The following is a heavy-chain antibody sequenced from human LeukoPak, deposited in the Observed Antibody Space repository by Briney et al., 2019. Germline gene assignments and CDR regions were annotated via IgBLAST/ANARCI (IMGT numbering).Heavy chain of an antibody. V-gene: IGHV3-66*01. CDR3: AREHSSSWYD. CDR2: IYSGGST. J-gene: IGHJ4*02. Sequence: GGSLRLSCAASGFTVSSNYMSWDRQAPGKGLEWVSVIYSGGSTYYADSVKGRFTISRDNSKNTLYLQMNSLRAEDTAVYYCAREHSSSWYDWGQGTLVTVSS. D-gene: IGHD6-13*01. CDR1: GFTVSSNY.